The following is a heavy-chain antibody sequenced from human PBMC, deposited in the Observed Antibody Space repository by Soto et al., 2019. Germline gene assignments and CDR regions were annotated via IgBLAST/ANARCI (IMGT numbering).Heavy chain of an antibody. J-gene: IGHJ6*03. Sequence: SETLSLTCTVSGGSISSSSYYWGWIRQPPGKGLEWIGSIYYSGSTYYNPSLKSRVTISVDTSKNQFSLKLSSVTAADTAVYYCARGTGTRGGYYYYYMDVWGKGTTVTVSS. CDR3: ARGTGTRGGYYYYYMDV. CDR2: IYYSGST. V-gene: IGHV4-39*01. CDR1: GGSISSSSYY. D-gene: IGHD1-7*01.